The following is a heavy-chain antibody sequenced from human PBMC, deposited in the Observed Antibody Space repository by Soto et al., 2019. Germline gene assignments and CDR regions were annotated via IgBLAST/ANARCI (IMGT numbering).Heavy chain of an antibody. J-gene: IGHJ5*02. Sequence: SETLSLTSPVSGGSIGSSRYYWGWIRQPPGKGLEWVGYVYYSGNTNYNPSLKSRVTISVDTSKNQFSLKLGSVTAADTAVYYCARLVFSAKYFDWLGVSNWFDPWGQGTLVTVSS. D-gene: IGHD3-9*01. CDR1: GGSIGSSRYY. CDR3: ARLVFSAKYFDWLGVSNWFDP. V-gene: IGHV4-61*05. CDR2: VYYSGNT.